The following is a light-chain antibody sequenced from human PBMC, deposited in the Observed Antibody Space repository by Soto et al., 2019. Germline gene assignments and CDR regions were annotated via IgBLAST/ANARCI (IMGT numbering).Light chain of an antibody. J-gene: IGLJ1*01. Sequence: QPALTQPASVSGSPGQSITISCTGTSSDVGAYRYVSWYQQHPGKAPKLIIYEVSNRPSGVSNRFSGSKSGNTASLTVSELQAEDEADYYCSSYTTTNTLVFGTGTKVTVL. CDR1: SSDVGAYRY. CDR3: SSYTTTNTLV. V-gene: IGLV2-14*01. CDR2: EVS.